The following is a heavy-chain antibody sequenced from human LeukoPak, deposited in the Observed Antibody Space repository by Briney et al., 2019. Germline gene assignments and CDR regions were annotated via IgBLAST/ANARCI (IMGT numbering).Heavy chain of an antibody. D-gene: IGHD3-9*01. J-gene: IGHJ4*02. CDR2: INPNSGGT. CDR1: GYTFTGHY. Sequence: ASVKVSCKASGYTFTGHYMHWVRQAPGQGLEWMGWINPNSGGTNYAQKFQGRVTMTRDTSISTAYMELSRLRSDDTAVYYCARDYDILTGNFDYWGQGTLVTVSS. V-gene: IGHV1-2*02. CDR3: ARDYDILTGNFDY.